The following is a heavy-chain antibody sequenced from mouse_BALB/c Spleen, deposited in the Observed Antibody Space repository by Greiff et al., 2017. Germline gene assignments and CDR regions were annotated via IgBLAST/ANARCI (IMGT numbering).Heavy chain of an antibody. CDR1: GFSLRTYGIG. Sequence: QVPLKVSGPGILQPSQTPGLTCSFPGFSLRTYGIGVGWFRQPAGTGLEWLAHIWWYDNQFYNTALKRRRTITKDTSKHQVFLKIASVDTADTATYFCARTKEGRDYLDYWGQGTTLTVSS. D-gene: IGHD3-3*01. V-gene: IGHV8-8*01. CDR3: ARTKEGRDYLDY. J-gene: IGHJ2*01. CDR2: IWWYDNQ.